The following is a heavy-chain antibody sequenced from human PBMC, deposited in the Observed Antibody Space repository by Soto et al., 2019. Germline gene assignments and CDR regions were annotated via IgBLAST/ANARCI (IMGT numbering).Heavy chain of an antibody. CDR1: GFPFISFS. J-gene: IGHJ4*02. Sequence: EVHLVESGGGLVQPGGSPKLACAAPGFPFISFSLNRVRQAPGKGLEWVSYITSSGTTVYYADPGRGRFTIARDNAKNSLYLQMNSLRDEDTAVYYCARGSSNWAYYFDFWGQGTLVTVSS. D-gene: IGHD6-13*01. CDR3: ARGSSNWAYYFDF. V-gene: IGHV3-48*02. CDR2: ITSSGTTV.